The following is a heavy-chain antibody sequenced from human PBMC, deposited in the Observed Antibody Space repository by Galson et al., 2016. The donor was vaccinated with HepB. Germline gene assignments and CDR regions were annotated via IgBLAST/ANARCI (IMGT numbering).Heavy chain of an antibody. CDR1: GFTFDDYT. D-gene: IGHD3-3*01. CDR2: VTWNGTQ. CDR3: AKIHLRFLASLPPTDYFDY. Sequence: SLRLSCAASGFTFDDYTMHWVRQSPGKGLEWVSLVTWNGTQYYTDSVKGRFTISRENSRSTLYLDMTRLRTEDTAVYYCAKIHLRFLASLPPTDYFDYWGQGTLVTVSS. V-gene: IGHV3-43*01. J-gene: IGHJ4*02.